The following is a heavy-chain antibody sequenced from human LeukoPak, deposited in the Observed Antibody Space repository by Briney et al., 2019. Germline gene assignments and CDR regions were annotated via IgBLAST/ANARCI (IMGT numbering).Heavy chain of an antibody. CDR2: ISSSSSYI. J-gene: IGHJ4*02. CDR3: ARDWDSSSYPFDY. D-gene: IGHD6-6*01. CDR1: GFTFSNHG. V-gene: IGHV3-21*01. Sequence: GGSLRLSCAASGFTFSNHGMNWVRQAPGKGLEWVSSISSSSSYIYYADSVKGRFTISRDNAKNSLYLQMNSLRAEDTAVYYCARDWDSSSYPFDYWGQGTLVTVSS.